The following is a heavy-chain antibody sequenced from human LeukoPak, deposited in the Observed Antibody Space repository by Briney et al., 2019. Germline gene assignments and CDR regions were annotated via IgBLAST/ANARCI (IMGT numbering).Heavy chain of an antibody. J-gene: IGHJ4*02. CDR3: SRRGIGARPFDY. CDR1: GFTFSSYG. Sequence: PGGSLRLSCAASGFTFSSYGMHWVRQAPGKGLVWVSRISTDGSTTTYADSVKGRFTISRDNAKKTLYLQMNSLRAEDTAVYYCSRRGIGARPFDYWGQGTLVTVSS. CDR2: ISTDGSTT. V-gene: IGHV3-74*01. D-gene: IGHD6-6*01.